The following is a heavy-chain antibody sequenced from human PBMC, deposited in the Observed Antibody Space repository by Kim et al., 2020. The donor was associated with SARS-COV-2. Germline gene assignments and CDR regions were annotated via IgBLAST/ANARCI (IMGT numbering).Heavy chain of an antibody. CDR2: ISYDGSDK. D-gene: IGHD3-9*01. J-gene: IGHJ4*02. V-gene: IGHV3-30*18. Sequence: GGSLRLSCAASGFTFSNYVMHWVRQAPGKGLEWVAVISYDGSDKYYADSLKGRFTISKDTSKNTLYLQMNSLRAEDTAVYYCAKVYNILTGYFDPSPFQYWGQGTLVTVSS. CDR3: AKVYNILTGYFDPSPFQY. CDR1: GFTFSNYV.